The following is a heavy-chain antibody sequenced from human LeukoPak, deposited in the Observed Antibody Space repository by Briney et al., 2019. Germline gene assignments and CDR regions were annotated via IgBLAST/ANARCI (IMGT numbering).Heavy chain of an antibody. V-gene: IGHV4-59*01. CDR1: GGSISSYY. J-gene: IGHJ3*02. Sequence: SETLSLTCTVSGGSISSYYWSWIRQPPGKGLEWIGYIYYSGSTNYNPSLKSRVTISVDTSKNQFSLKLSSVTAADTAVYYCARGDSCSSTSSYLASAGAFDIWGQGTMVTVSS. CDR2: IYYSGST. CDR3: ARGDSCSSTSSYLASAGAFDI. D-gene: IGHD2-2*01.